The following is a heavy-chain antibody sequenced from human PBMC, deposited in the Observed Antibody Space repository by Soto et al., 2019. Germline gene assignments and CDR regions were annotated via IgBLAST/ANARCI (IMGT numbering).Heavy chain of an antibody. J-gene: IGHJ6*02. CDR1: GFTFSSYG. V-gene: IGHV3-30*18. D-gene: IGHD4-17*01. Sequence: GWSLRLSCAASGFTFSSYGMHWVRQAPGKGLEWVAVISYDGSDKYYTDSVKGRFTVSRDNSKNTLYLHMNNLRAEDTAVYYCAKNGDYTFYYYYGMDVWGQGTTVSVAS. CDR3: AKNGDYTFYYYYGMDV. CDR2: ISYDGSDK.